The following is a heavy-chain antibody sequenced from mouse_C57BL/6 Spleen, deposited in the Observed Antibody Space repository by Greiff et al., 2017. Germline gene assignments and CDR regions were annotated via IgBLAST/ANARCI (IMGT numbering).Heavy chain of an antibody. Sequence: QVQLQQSGAELVRPGASVTLSCKASGYTFTDYEMHWVKQTPVHGLEWIGAIDPETGGTAYNQKFKGKAILTAAKSSSTAYMELRSLTSEDSAVYYCTRSGSDGSSFDYWGQGTTLTVSS. V-gene: IGHV1-15*01. CDR3: TRSGSDGSSFDY. CDR1: GYTFTDYE. CDR2: IDPETGGT. D-gene: IGHD1-1*01. J-gene: IGHJ2*01.